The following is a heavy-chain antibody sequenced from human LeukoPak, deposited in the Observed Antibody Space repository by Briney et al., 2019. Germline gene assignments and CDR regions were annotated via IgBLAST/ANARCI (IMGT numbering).Heavy chain of an antibody. CDR1: GFPFNAYW. D-gene: IGHD6-13*01. V-gene: IGHV3-7*03. CDR2: IRQDGDTK. Sequence: GGSLGLSCAASGFPFNAYWMTWVRQAPGKGLEWVANIRQDGDTKYYVDSVKGRFTISRDNAMNSLYLQMNSLRAEGTAIYYCARSLPYGTTWYGRSDFWGQGTLVTVSS. J-gene: IGHJ4*02. CDR3: ARSLPYGTTWYGRSDF.